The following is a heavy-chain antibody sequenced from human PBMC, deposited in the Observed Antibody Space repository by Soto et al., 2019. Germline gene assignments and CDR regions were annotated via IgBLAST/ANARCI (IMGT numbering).Heavy chain of an antibody. CDR3: ARTRMEIGRTVDY. CDR2: INHSGST. CDR1: GGSFSGYY. Sequence: QVQLQQWGAGLLKPSETLSLTCAVYGGSFSGYYWSWIRQPPGKGLEWIGEINHSGSTNYNPSLKSRDTISVDTSKTQFSLKLSSVTAADTAVYYCARTRMEIGRTVDYWGQGTLVTVSS. D-gene: IGHD3-3*01. J-gene: IGHJ4*02. V-gene: IGHV4-34*01.